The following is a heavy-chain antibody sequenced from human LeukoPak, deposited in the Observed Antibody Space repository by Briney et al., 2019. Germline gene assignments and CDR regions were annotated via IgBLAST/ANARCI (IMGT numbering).Heavy chain of an antibody. Sequence: GGSLRLSCAASGFTFSSYVMSWVRQAPGKGLEWVSTISASDGRTFYADSVMGRFTISRDNSNNTLFLQMNSLRAEDTAVYYCAKTSYDFWTGYYRGDHDAFDIWGQGTMVTVSS. CDR2: ISASDGRT. D-gene: IGHD3-3*01. CDR1: GFTFSSYV. V-gene: IGHV3-23*01. CDR3: AKTSYDFWTGYYRGDHDAFDI. J-gene: IGHJ3*02.